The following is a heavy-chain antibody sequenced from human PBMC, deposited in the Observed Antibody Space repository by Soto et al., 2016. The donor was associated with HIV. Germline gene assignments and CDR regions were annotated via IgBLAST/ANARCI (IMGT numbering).Heavy chain of an antibody. J-gene: IGHJ6*03. CDR1: GGFFPTYA. D-gene: IGHD3-16*01. CDR2: IIPMVDIP. CDR3: ARDGHPDYDYVWGSRLYHMDV. V-gene: IGHV1-69*10. Sequence: QVQLVQSGAEVKKPGSSVKISCKLSGGFFPTYAFSWVRQAPGQGLEWMGGIIPMVDIPDYAQKFQGRITITADKSTSTTYMELSSLTFEDTAIYYCARDGHPDYDYVWGSRLYHMDVWGKGTTVGVSS.